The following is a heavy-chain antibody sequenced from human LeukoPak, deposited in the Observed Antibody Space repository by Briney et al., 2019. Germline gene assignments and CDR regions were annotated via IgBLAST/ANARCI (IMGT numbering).Heavy chain of an antibody. J-gene: IGHJ4*02. CDR1: GGTFSSYA. Sequence: ASVKVSCKACGGTFSSYAIGWVRQAPGQGLEWMGRIIPILGIANYAQKFQGRVTITADKSTSTAYMELSSLRSEDTAVYYCARAMVRRVYFHYWGQGTLVTVPS. D-gene: IGHD3-10*01. CDR2: IIPILGIA. V-gene: IGHV1-69*04. CDR3: ARAMVRRVYFHY.